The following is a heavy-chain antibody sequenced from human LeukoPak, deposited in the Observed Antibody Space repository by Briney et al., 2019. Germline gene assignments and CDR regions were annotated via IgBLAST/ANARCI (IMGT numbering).Heavy chain of an antibody. D-gene: IGHD3-22*01. CDR3: ARGRHDSSGYYYRWFDP. Sequence: ASVTLSFTASGYTFTIYGISWVRQAPGQGLEWMGWISAYNGNTNYSQKLQGRVTMTTDTSTSTACMELRSLRSDDTAVYYCARGRHDSSGYYYRWFDPWGQGTLVTVSS. CDR2: ISAYNGNT. V-gene: IGHV1-18*01. CDR1: GYTFTIYG. J-gene: IGHJ5*02.